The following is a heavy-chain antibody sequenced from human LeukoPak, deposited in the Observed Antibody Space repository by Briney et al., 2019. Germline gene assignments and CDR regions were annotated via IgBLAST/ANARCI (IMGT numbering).Heavy chain of an antibody. CDR3: AKIGVIGKWYYDI. V-gene: IGHV3-23*01. D-gene: IGHD3-10*01. J-gene: IGHJ2*01. CDR2: ISSGSDYT. CDR1: GFTFSSYP. Sequence: GGSLRLSCAASGFTFSSYPMSWVRQAPGKGPEWVSSISSGSDYTFYADSVKGRFIVSRDNSKNTLYLQMYSLRAGDTAVYYCAKIGVIGKWYYDIWGRGTLVTVSS.